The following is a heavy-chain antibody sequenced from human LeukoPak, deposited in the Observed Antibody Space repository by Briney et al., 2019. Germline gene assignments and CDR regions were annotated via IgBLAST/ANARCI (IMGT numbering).Heavy chain of an antibody. J-gene: IGHJ6*02. V-gene: IGHV3-30*18. D-gene: IGHD6-6*01. Sequence: PGGSLRLTCAASGFTFSSYGMHWVRQAPGKGLEWVAVISYDRSNKYYADSVKGRFTISRDNSKNTLYLQRNSLRAEDTAVYYCAKVTAARSYYYYGMDVWGQGTTVTVSS. CDR1: GFTFSSYG. CDR2: ISYDRSNK. CDR3: AKVTAARSYYYYGMDV.